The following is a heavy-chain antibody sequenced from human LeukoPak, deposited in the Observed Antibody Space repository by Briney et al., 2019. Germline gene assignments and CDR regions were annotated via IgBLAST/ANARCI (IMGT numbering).Heavy chain of an antibody. CDR1: GFTLSSYS. CDR3: ARRKTTRDTAMGKYYYYGMDV. V-gene: IGHV3-21*01. J-gene: IGHJ6*02. D-gene: IGHD5-18*01. CDR2: ISSSSSYI. Sequence: GSLRLSCAASGFTLSSYSMNWVRQAPGKGLEWVSSISSSSSYIYYADSVKGRFTISRDNAKNSLYLQMNSLRAEDTAVYYCARRKTTRDTAMGKYYYYGMDVWGQGTTVTVS.